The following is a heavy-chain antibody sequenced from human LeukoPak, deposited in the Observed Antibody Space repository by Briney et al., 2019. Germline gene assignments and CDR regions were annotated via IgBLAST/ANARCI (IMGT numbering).Heavy chain of an antibody. CDR1: GGTFSSYA. D-gene: IGHD2/OR15-2a*01. V-gene: IGHV1-69*13. Sequence: ASVKVSCKASGGTFSSYAISWVRQAPGHGLEWMGGIIPSFGTANYAQKFQGRVTITADESTSTVYLELSSLRSDDTAVYYCATTEPPHLRYYTTYYFDHWGQGTLVTVSS. CDR3: ATTEPPHLRYYTTYYFDH. J-gene: IGHJ4*02. CDR2: IIPSFGTA.